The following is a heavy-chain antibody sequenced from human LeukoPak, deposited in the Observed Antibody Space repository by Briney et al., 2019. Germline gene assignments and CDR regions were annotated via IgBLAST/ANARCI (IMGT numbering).Heavy chain of an antibody. Sequence: SETLSLTCAVYGWSFSGYYWSWIRQPPGKGLEWIGEINHSGSTNYNPSLKSRVTISVDTSKNQFSLKLSAVTAADTAVYYWARGRSYYDSSGYPLNWYFDVWGRGTLVTVSS. CDR2: INHSGST. J-gene: IGHJ2*01. V-gene: IGHV4-34*01. D-gene: IGHD3-22*01. CDR3: ARGRSYYDSSGYPLNWYFDV. CDR1: GWSFSGYY.